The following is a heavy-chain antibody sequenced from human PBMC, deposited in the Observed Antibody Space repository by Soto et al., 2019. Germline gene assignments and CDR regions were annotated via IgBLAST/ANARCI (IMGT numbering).Heavy chain of an antibody. CDR1: GGTFSSYT. CDR2: IIPILGIA. Sequence: QAQLVQSGAEVKKPGSSVKVSCKASGGTFSSYTISWVRQAPGQGLECMGRIIPILGIANYAEKFQGRVTITADKSTSTAYMELSSLKSEDTAVYSCARVRNGMDVWGQGTTVTVSS. J-gene: IGHJ6*02. CDR3: ARVRNGMDV. V-gene: IGHV1-69*02.